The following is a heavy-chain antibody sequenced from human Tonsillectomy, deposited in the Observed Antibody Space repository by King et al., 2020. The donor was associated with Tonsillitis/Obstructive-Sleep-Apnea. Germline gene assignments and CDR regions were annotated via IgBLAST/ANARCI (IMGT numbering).Heavy chain of an antibody. CDR2: ISFDGNNK. D-gene: IGHD3-16*01. J-gene: IGHJ3*02. Sequence: VQLVESGGGVVQPGGSLRLSCAASGFTFSSYSMHCVRQAPDKGLEWVAMISFDGNNKYYADSVKGRFAVSRDNSKNKLYLQMDSLRAEDTAVYYCASERLIRITFGYQDAFDIWGQGAMVTVS. V-gene: IGHV3-30*01. CDR1: GFTFSSYS. CDR3: ASERLIRITFGYQDAFDI.